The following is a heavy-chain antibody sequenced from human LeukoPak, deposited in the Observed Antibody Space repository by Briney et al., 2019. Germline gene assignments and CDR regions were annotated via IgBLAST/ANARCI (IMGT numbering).Heavy chain of an antibody. Sequence: GGSLRLSCAASGFTVSSNYMSWVRQAPGKGLEWVSAISGSGGSTYYADSVKGRFTISRDNSKNTLYLQMNSLRAEDTAVYYCASPRWIQLWLLLYWGQGTLVTVSS. CDR1: GFTVSSNY. CDR3: ASPRWIQLWLLLY. D-gene: IGHD5-18*01. V-gene: IGHV3-23*01. J-gene: IGHJ4*02. CDR2: ISGSGGST.